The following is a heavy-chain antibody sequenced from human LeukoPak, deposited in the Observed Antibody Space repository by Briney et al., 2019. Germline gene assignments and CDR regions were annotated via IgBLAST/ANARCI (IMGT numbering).Heavy chain of an antibody. V-gene: IGHV3-48*01. Sequence: PGGSLRLSCAASGFTFSPYTMHWFRQPPGKGLEWLSYINTGSTTIYYADSVKGRLTISRDNAKNSLYLQLNSLRAEDTAVYYCARDSSVCAFDVWGQGTMVTVSS. J-gene: IGHJ3*01. CDR3: ARDSSVCAFDV. CDR1: GFTFSPYT. D-gene: IGHD6-6*01. CDR2: INTGSTTI.